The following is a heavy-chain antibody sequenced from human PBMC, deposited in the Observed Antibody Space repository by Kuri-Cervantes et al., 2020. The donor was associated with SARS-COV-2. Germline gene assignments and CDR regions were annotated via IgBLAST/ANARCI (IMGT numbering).Heavy chain of an antibody. Sequence: GESLKISCAASGFTFSSYAMHWVRQAPGKGLEWVAVISYDGSNKYYADSVKGRFTISRDNSKNTLYLQMNSLRAEDTAVYYCAKAPLLACSGSYCDYWGQGTLVTVSS. D-gene: IGHD1-26*01. CDR1: GFTFSSYA. J-gene: IGHJ4*02. V-gene: IGHV3-30-3*01. CDR2: ISYDGSNK. CDR3: AKAPLLACSGSYCDY.